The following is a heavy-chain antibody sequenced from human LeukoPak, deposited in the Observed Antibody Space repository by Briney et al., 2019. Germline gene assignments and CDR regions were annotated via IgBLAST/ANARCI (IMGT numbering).Heavy chain of an antibody. V-gene: IGHV6-1*01. D-gene: IGHD6-13*01. CDR2: TYYRSKWSN. CDR1: GDSVSSNSAA. CDR3: ARGLYDSSWYYLDY. Sequence: SQTLSLTCGISGDSVSSNSAAWNWIRQSPSRGLEWPGRTYYRSKWSNNYAISVKSRITINPDTSKNQISLQLNSVTPEDTAVYYCARGLYDSSWYYLDYWGQGTLVTVSS. J-gene: IGHJ4*02.